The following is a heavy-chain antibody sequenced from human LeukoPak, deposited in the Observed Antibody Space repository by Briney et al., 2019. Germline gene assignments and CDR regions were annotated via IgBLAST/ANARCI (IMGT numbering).Heavy chain of an antibody. Sequence: SETLSLTCTVSGGSISSSSYYWGWIRQPPGKGLEWIGYIYYSGSTNYNPSLKSRVTISVDTSKNQFSLRLTSVTAPDTAVYYCARQEQQLIYNWFDPWGQGTLVTVSS. V-gene: IGHV4-61*05. CDR1: GGSISSSSYY. D-gene: IGHD6-13*01. J-gene: IGHJ5*02. CDR3: ARQEQQLIYNWFDP. CDR2: IYYSGST.